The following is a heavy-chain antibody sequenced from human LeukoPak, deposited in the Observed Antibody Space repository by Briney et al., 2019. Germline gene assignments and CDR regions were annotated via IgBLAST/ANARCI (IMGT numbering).Heavy chain of an antibody. Sequence: GASVKVSCKASGYTFTDYYMHWVRQAPGQGLEWMGWINPNSGDTNYAQKFQGRVTMTRDTSISTAYMELSRLRSDDTAVYYCARVGDLWFGDFDYWGQGTLVTVSS. CDR2: INPNSGDT. V-gene: IGHV1-2*02. CDR3: ARVGDLWFGDFDY. CDR1: GYTFTDYY. J-gene: IGHJ4*02. D-gene: IGHD3-10*01.